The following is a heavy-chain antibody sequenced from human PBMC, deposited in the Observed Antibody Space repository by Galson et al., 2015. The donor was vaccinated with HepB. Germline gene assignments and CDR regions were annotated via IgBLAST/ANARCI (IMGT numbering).Heavy chain of an antibody. V-gene: IGHV3-23*01. CDR3: AKDLCCRYCSSTSRPWGFGFDY. CDR2: ISGSGGST. D-gene: IGHD2-2*01. J-gene: IGHJ4*02. Sequence: SLRLSCAASGFTFSSYAMSWVRQAPGKGLEWVSAISGSGGSTYYADSVKGRFTISRDNSKNTLYLQMNSLRAEDTAVYYCAKDLCCRYCSSTSRPWGFGFDYWGQGTLVTVSS. CDR1: GFTFSSYA.